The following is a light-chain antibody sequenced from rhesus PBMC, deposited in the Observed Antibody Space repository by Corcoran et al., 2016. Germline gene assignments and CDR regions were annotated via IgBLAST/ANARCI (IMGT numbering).Light chain of an antibody. CDR3: LQYSSSSWT. CDR2: KAS. Sequence: DIQMTQSPSSLSASVGDPVTITCRASQSISSWLDWYQQKPWKAPKLLIYKASSLQSGVTSRFSGSGSGTDFTLTISSLQPEDVATYYCLQYSSSSWTFGQGTKVETK. V-gene: IGKV1-22*01. CDR1: QSISSW. J-gene: IGKJ1*01.